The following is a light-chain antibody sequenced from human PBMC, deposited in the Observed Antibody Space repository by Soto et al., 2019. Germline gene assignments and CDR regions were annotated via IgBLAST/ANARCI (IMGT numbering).Light chain of an antibody. CDR1: SSDVGGYNY. J-gene: IGLJ1*01. CDR2: EVN. Sequence: QPVLTQPPSASGSPGQSVTISCTGTSSDVGGYNYVSWYQQHPGKAPKLMIYEVNKRPSGVPDRFSGSKSGNTASLTVSGLRAEDEAYYYCSSYAGSNNFGVFGTGTKLTVL. V-gene: IGLV2-8*01. CDR3: SSYAGSNNFGV.